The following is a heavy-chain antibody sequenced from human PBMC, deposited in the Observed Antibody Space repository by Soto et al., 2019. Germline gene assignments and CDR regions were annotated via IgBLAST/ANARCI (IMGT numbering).Heavy chain of an antibody. J-gene: IGHJ5*02. CDR3: ARDPDGPNWFDP. CDR1: GDTFTGYY. CDR2: INPNSGGT. V-gene: IGHV1-2*02. Sequence: GASVKASCKSSGDTFTGYYMHWVRQAPEQGLEWMGWINPNSGGTNYAQKFQGRVTMTRDTSISTAYMELSRLRSDDTAVYYCARDPDGPNWFDPWGQGTLVTVSS.